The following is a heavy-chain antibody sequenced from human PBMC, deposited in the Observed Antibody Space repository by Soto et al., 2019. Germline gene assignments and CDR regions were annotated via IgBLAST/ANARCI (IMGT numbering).Heavy chain of an antibody. J-gene: IGHJ4*02. CDR1: GFTFSTYA. Sequence: DVQLLESGGGLVQPGGSLRLSCAASGFTFSTYAMTWVRQAPGEGLEWVSAISASGGVTYYADSVKGRFTISRDNSKNTMYLQMNSLRDEDTAVYYCANAGVVVVTAIGYFGYWGQGTLVTVSS. CDR2: ISASGGVT. V-gene: IGHV3-23*01. CDR3: ANAGVVVVTAIGYFGY. D-gene: IGHD2-21*02.